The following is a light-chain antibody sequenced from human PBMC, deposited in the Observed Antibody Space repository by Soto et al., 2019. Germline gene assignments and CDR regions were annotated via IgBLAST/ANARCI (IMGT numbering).Light chain of an antibody. CDR1: QSLLHSSGYNY. CDR2: LAS. Sequence: DIVMTQSPLSLPVTPGEPASISCRSSQSLLHSSGYNYVDWYLQKPGRSPQLLIYLASTRASGVPDRYSGVGSDTDFTLRISRVEAEDVGVYYCMQVLQTHHMFGPGTKVEI. J-gene: IGKJ1*01. CDR3: MQVLQTHHM. V-gene: IGKV2-28*01.